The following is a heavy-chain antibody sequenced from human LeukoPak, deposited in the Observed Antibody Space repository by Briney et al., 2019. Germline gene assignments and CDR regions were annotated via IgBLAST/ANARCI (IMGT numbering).Heavy chain of an antibody. V-gene: IGHV4-4*07. J-gene: IGHJ4*02. CDR2: IYGGGAA. CDR3: ARAMPGSGTSVDY. CDR1: GGSISNHY. Sequence: SETLSLICTVSGGSISNHYWNWVRQPAGKGLEWIGRIYGGGAAIYNPSLKSRVTMSVDTSKNQFSLELRSVTAADTAVYFCARAMPGSGTSVDYWGQGTLVTVSS. D-gene: IGHD3-10*01.